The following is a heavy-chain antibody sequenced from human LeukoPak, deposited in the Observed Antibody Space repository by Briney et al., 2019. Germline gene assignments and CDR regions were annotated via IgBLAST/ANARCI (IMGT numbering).Heavy chain of an antibody. V-gene: IGHV3-74*01. D-gene: IGHD1-26*01. Sequence: PGGSLRLSCAASGFTFSSYWMPWVRQAPGKGLVWVSRISSDGSSTSYAASVKGRFTISGDNAKNTLYLQMNSLRAEDTAIYYCAGTLSGSYYVGDYWGQGTLVTVSS. J-gene: IGHJ4*02. CDR1: GFTFSSYW. CDR2: ISSDGSST. CDR3: AGTLSGSYYVGDY.